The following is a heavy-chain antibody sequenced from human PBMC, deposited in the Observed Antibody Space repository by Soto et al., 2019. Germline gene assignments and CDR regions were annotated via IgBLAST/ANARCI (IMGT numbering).Heavy chain of an antibody. CDR1: GYTFTSYA. D-gene: IGHD6-13*01. CDR2: INAGNVNT. V-gene: IGHV1-3*01. J-gene: IGHJ5*02. CDR3: ARVLSSWYGPEDIWFDP. Sequence: GASVKVSCKASGYTFTSYAMHWVRQAPGQRLEWMGWINAGNVNTKYSQKFQGRVTITRDTSASTAYMELSSLRSEDTAVYYCARVLSSWYGPEDIWFDPWGQGNLVTVS.